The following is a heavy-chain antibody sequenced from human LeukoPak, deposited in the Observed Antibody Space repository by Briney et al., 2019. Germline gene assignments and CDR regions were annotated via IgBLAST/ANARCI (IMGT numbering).Heavy chain of an antibody. D-gene: IGHD3-16*01. CDR1: GGSISNYY. CDR3: ARLDYRGNDAFDI. Sequence: SETLSLTCTVSGGSISNYYWSWIRQPPGKGLEWIGYIYYSGSTNYNPSLKSRVTISVDTSKNQFSLKLSSVTAADTAVYYCARLDYRGNDAFDIWGQGTMVTVSS. V-gene: IGHV4-59*01. J-gene: IGHJ3*02. CDR2: IYYSGST.